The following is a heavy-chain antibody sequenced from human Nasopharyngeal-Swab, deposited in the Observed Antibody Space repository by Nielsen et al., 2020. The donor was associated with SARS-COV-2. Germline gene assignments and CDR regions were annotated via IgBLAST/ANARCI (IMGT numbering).Heavy chain of an antibody. CDR1: GFTFSSYS. J-gene: IGHJ6*02. D-gene: IGHD4-17*01. Sequence: GESLKISCAVSGFTFSSYSMNWVRQAPGKGLEWVSYISSSSSTIYYADSVKGRFTISRDNAKNSLYLQMNSLSDEDTAVYYCARDLRTVTTFYYYYYYGMDVWGQGTTVTVSS. V-gene: IGHV3-48*02. CDR2: ISSSSSTI. CDR3: ARDLRTVTTFYYYYYYGMDV.